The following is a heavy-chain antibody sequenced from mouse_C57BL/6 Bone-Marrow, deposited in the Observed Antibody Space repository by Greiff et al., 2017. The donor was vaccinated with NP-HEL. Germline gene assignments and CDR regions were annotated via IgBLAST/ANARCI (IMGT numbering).Heavy chain of an antibody. J-gene: IGHJ1*03. D-gene: IGHD1-1*01. V-gene: IGHV1-15*01. CDR1: GYTFTDYE. CDR3: TRYHYYGSYWYFDV. CDR2: IDPETGGT. Sequence: SGAELVRPGASVTLSCKASGYTFTDYEMHWVKQTPVHGLEWIGAIDPETGGTAYNQKFKGKAILTADKSSSTAYMELRSLTSEDSAVYYCTRYHYYGSYWYFDVWGTGTTVTVSS.